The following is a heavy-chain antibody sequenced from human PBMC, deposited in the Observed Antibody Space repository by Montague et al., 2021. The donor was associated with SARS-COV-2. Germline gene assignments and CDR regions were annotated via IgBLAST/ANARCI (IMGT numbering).Heavy chain of an antibody. J-gene: IGHJ4*02. D-gene: IGHD3-22*01. V-gene: IGHV4-59*12. CDR2: ITYSGAT. Sequence: SETLSLTCTVSGVSISTDYWTWIRQPPGKGLEWIGYITYSGATNYNPSLTSRVTMSLDTSKNEFSLKLSSVTAADTAVYYCARIINHFDSDGPPSLFDHWGQGIRVTASS. CDR1: GVSISTDY. CDR3: ARIINHFDSDGPPSLFDH.